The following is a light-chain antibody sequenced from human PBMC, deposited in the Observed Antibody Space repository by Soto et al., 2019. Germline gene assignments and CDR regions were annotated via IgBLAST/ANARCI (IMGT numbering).Light chain of an antibody. J-gene: IGKJ3*01. CDR2: DAS. CDR1: QSVGTY. V-gene: IGKV3-11*01. CDR3: QQRSNWPGT. Sequence: EIVLTQSPATLSLSPGERAILSCRASQSVGTYLAWYQQKPGQAPRLLIYDASNRATGIPARFGGSGSGTDFTLTINSLEPDDFAVYYCQQRSNWPGTFGHGTKVDIK.